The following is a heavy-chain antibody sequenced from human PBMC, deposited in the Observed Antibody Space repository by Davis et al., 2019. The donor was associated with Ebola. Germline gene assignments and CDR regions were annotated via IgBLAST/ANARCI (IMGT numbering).Heavy chain of an antibody. Sequence: GESLKISCAASGFTFSSYWMHWVRQAPGKGLVWVSRINSDGSSTSYADSVKGRFTISRDNAKNSLYLQMNSLRADDAAFYYCTKDIRAGGVDVWGQGTTVTVSS. D-gene: IGHD3-3*02. CDR2: INSDGSST. V-gene: IGHV3-74*01. CDR1: GFTFSSYW. J-gene: IGHJ6*02. CDR3: TKDIRAGGVDV.